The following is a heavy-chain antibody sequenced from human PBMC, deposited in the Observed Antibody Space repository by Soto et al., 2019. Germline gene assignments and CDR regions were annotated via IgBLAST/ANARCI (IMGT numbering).Heavy chain of an antibody. CDR2: ISAYNGDT. CDR1: GYIFTSYS. Sequence: QVQLVQSGAEVKKPGASVKVSCKASGYIFTSYSIIWVRQAPGQGLEWMGWISAYNGDTNYAQKLQGRVTMTTDTSTNTAYMELRSLRSDDTAVYYCARIRIAAAGYYFDYWGQGTLVTVSS. J-gene: IGHJ4*02. V-gene: IGHV1-18*01. D-gene: IGHD6-13*01. CDR3: ARIRIAAAGYYFDY.